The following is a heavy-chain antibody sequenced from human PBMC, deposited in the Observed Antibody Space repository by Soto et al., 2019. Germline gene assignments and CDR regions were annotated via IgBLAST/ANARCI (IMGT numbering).Heavy chain of an antibody. CDR2: ISYDGSNK. Sequence: QVQLVASGGGVVQPGRSLRLSCAASGFTFSSYGMHWVRQAPGKGLEWVAVISYDGSNKYYADSVKGRFTISRDNSKNTLYLQMNSLRDEDTAVYYCAKSLWFGETYYYSMDVWGQRTTVAVSS. CDR3: AKSLWFGETYYYSMDV. V-gene: IGHV3-30*18. CDR1: GFTFSSYG. D-gene: IGHD3-10*01. J-gene: IGHJ6*02.